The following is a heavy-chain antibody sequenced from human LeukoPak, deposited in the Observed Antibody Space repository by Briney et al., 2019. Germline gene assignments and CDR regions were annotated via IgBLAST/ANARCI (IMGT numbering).Heavy chain of an antibody. CDR2: ISYDGSNK. Sequence: PGRSLRLSCAASGFTFGSYGMHWVRQAPGKGLEWVAVISYDGSNKYYADSVKGRFTISRDNSKNTLYLQMNSLRAEDTAVYYCAKVSLYPLDAFDIWGQGTMVTVSS. CDR1: GFTFGSYG. V-gene: IGHV3-30*18. J-gene: IGHJ3*02. D-gene: IGHD2-2*02. CDR3: AKVSLYPLDAFDI.